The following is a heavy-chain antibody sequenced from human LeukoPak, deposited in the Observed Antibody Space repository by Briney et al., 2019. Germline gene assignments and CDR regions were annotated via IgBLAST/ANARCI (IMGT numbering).Heavy chain of an antibody. V-gene: IGHV5-51*01. J-gene: IGHJ4*02. CDR1: GFTFTSYW. CDR2: IYPGDSDT. Sequence: GESLKISCKGSGFTFTSYWIGWVRQMPGKGLEWMGIIYPGDSDTRYSPSFQGQVTISADKSINSACLQWSSLKASDTAIYYCARGIAARYWGQGTLVTVSS. CDR3: ARGIAARY. D-gene: IGHD6-13*01.